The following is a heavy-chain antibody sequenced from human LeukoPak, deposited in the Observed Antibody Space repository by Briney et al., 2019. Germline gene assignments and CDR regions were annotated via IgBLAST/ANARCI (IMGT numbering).Heavy chain of an antibody. V-gene: IGHV3-11*04. CDR2: ISSSGSTI. CDR1: GFTFSDYY. CDR3: PRDLAAAGTGGFAP. J-gene: IGHJ5*02. D-gene: IGHD6-13*01. Sequence: GGSLRLSCAASGFTFSDYYMSWIRQAPGKGLEWVSYISSSGSTIYYADSVKGRFTISRDTAKTPLYLKMTSLRAEDTAVYYCPRDLAAAGTGGFAPWGQGTLVTVSS.